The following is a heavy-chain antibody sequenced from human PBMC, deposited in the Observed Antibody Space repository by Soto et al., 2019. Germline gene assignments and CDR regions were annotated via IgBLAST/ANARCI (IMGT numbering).Heavy chain of an antibody. CDR3: ARVVGYPPRGDWYFDY. CDR1: GFTFSSYW. D-gene: IGHD5-12*01. Sequence: EVQLVESGGGLVQPGGSLRLSCAASGFTFSSYWMSWVRQAPGKGLEWVANIKQDGSEKYYVDSVKGRFTISRDNAKNSLYLQMNSLRAEDTAVYYCARVVGYPPRGDWYFDYWGQGTLVTVSS. CDR2: IKQDGSEK. V-gene: IGHV3-7*03. J-gene: IGHJ4*02.